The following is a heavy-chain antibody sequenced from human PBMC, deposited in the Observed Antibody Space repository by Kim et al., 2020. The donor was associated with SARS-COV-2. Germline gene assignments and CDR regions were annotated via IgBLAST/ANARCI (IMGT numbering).Heavy chain of an antibody. V-gene: IGHV1-18*04. CDR3: ARDQIGTIFGVVHTRLRPADV. Sequence: ASVKVSCKASGYTFTSYGISWVRQAPGQGLEWMGWISAYNGNTNYAQKLQGRVTMTTDTSTSTAYMELRSLRSDDTAVYYCARDQIGTIFGVVHTRLRPADVWGQGTTVTVSS. D-gene: IGHD3-3*01. CDR1: GYTFTSYG. J-gene: IGHJ6*02. CDR2: ISAYNGNT.